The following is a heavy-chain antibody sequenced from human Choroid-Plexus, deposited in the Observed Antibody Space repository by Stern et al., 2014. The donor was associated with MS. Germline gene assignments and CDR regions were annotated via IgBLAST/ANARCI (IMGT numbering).Heavy chain of an antibody. Sequence: VQLXXXGGGVVQPGRPLRLSCVASGFTFGSCAMHWVRQAPGKGLEWVAGVSDDGSNKYYADSVKGRFTISRDNSQNTLYMQMSSLRPEDTAVYYCAKDRQYLTYFFDHWGQGSLVTVSS. CDR1: GFTFGSCA. J-gene: IGHJ5*02. CDR3: AKDRQYLTYFFDH. CDR2: VSDDGSNK. V-gene: IGHV3-30*18. D-gene: IGHD2/OR15-2a*01.